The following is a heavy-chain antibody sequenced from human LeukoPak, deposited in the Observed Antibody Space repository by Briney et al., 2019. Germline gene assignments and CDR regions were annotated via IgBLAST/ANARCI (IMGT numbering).Heavy chain of an antibody. J-gene: IGHJ4*02. CDR1: GYTFTSYY. Sequence: GASVKVSCKASGYTFTSYYMHWVRQAPGQGLEWMGIINPSGGSTTYAQKFQGRVTMTSDTSTSTVYMELSSLRSEDTAVFYCARGFTLYRLSLDYWGQGTLVTVSS. D-gene: IGHD3-16*02. CDR3: ARGFTLYRLSLDY. V-gene: IGHV1-46*01. CDR2: INPSGGST.